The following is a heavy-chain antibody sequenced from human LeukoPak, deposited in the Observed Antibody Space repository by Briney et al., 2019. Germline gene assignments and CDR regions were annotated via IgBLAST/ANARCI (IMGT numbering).Heavy chain of an antibody. CDR1: GGSISSSNW. Sequence: SETLSLTCAVSGGSISSSNWWSWVRQPPGKGLEWIGEIYHSGSTNYNPSLKSRVTMSVDTSKNQFSLKLSSVTAADTALYYCARGTLRLGDLSLSNYFDPWGQGTLVTVSS. D-gene: IGHD3-16*02. CDR3: ARGTLRLGDLSLSNYFDP. J-gene: IGHJ5*02. CDR2: IYHSGST. V-gene: IGHV4-4*02.